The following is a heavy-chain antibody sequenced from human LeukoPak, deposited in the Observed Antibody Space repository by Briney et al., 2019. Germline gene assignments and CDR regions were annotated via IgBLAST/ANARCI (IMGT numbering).Heavy chain of an antibody. CDR1: GFTFSSYA. V-gene: IGHV3-48*03. D-gene: IGHD3-10*01. J-gene: IGHJ4*02. CDR2: ISSSGSTI. Sequence: GGSLRLSCAASGFTFSSYAMSWVRQAPGKGLEWVSYISSSGSTIYYADSVKGRFTISRDNAKNSLYLQMNSLRAEDTAVYYCARGWEQWFGIDYWGQGTLVTVSS. CDR3: ARGWEQWFGIDY.